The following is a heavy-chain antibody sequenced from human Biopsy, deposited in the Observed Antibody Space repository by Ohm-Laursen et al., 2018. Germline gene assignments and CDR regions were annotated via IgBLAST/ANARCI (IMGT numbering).Heavy chain of an antibody. CDR3: AREGYCSRTSCYPDY. CDR1: GFPFHNYA. J-gene: IGHJ4*02. V-gene: IGHV3-23*01. Sequence: SLRLSCAAFGFPFHNYAMNWVRQAPRKGLEWVSGINAPGGKTYYADSVKGRFTISRDSAKNTLYLQMNSLRAKDTAVYYCAREGYCSRTSCYPDYWGQGTLVTVSS. CDR2: INAPGGKT. D-gene: IGHD2-2*01.